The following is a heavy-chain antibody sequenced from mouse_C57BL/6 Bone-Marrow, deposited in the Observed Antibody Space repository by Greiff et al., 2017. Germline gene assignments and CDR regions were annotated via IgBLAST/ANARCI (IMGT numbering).Heavy chain of an antibody. CDR3: ARTTTVVATRDYFDY. Sequence: QVQLQQSGPELVKPGASVKISCKASGYTFPDYYINWVKQRPGQGLEWIGWIYPGSGNTKYNEKFKGQATLTVDTSSSTAYMQHSSLTSEDSAVYFCARTTTVVATRDYFDYWGQGTTLTVSS. CDR2: IYPGSGNT. CDR1: GYTFPDYY. J-gene: IGHJ2*01. D-gene: IGHD1-1*01. V-gene: IGHV1-84*01.